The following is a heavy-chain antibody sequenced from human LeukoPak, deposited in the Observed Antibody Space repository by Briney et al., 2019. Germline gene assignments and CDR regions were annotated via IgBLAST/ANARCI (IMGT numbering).Heavy chain of an antibody. V-gene: IGHV4-59*01. CDR2: IYYSGST. J-gene: IGHJ2*01. Sequence: SETLSLTCTVSGGSISSYYWSWIRQPPGKGLEWIGYIYYSGSTNYNPSLKSRVTISVDTSKNQFSLKLSSVTAADTAVYYCARDYSGYDWDWYFDLWGRGTLVTVSS. D-gene: IGHD5-12*01. CDR3: ARDYSGYDWDWYFDL. CDR1: GGSISSYY.